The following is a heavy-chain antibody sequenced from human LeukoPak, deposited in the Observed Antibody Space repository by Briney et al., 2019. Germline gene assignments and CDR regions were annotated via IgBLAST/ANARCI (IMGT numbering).Heavy chain of an antibody. CDR2: ISGSGGST. Sequence: GGSLRLSCAASGFTFGSYAMSWVRQAPGKGLEWVSAISGSGGSTYYADSVKGRITITRDNSKNTLYLQMNSLRAEDTAVYYCAKDLVYDFWSGYSYRAFDIWGQGTMVTVSS. D-gene: IGHD3-3*01. V-gene: IGHV3-23*01. CDR3: AKDLVYDFWSGYSYRAFDI. J-gene: IGHJ3*02. CDR1: GFTFGSYA.